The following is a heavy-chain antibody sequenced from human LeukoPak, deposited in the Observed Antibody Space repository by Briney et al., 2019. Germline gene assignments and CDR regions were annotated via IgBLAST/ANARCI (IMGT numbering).Heavy chain of an antibody. D-gene: IGHD4-17*01. CDR1: GFTFSSYG. Sequence: GGSLRLSCAASGFTFSSYGMSWVRQAPGKRLEWVSAISGSGGSTYYADSVKGRFTISRDNSKNTLYLQMNSLRAEDTAVYYCAKSEFEIAQTTVTTPYYFDYWGQGTPVTVSS. CDR2: ISGSGGST. CDR3: AKSEFEIAQTTVTTPYYFDY. V-gene: IGHV3-23*01. J-gene: IGHJ4*02.